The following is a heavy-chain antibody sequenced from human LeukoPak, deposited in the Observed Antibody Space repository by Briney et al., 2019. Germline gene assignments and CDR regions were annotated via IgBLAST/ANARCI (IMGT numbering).Heavy chain of an antibody. CDR2: IWYDGSEK. J-gene: IGHJ4*02. CDR3: AKAPRGYYDSSGYGHLDY. Sequence: PGGSLRLSCAASGFTFSSYGMHWVRQAPGKGLEWVAVIWYDGSEKHYADSVKGRFTISRDNSKNTLYLEMNRLRAEDTAVYYCAKAPRGYYDSSGYGHLDYWGQGTLVTVSS. V-gene: IGHV3-33*06. D-gene: IGHD3-22*01. CDR1: GFTFSSYG.